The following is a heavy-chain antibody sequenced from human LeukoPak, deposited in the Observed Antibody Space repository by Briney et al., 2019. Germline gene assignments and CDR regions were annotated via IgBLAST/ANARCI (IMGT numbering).Heavy chain of an antibody. V-gene: IGHV1-46*01. CDR1: GYSFTTYY. D-gene: IGHD2-15*01. Sequence: ASVKVSCKASGYSFTTYYMHWVRQAPGQGLEWMGIINPTGGSTNYAQKFESRVTMTRDTSTSTVYMELSSLRSEDTAMYYCARERYCSGGNCFVTYYHGMDVWGQGTTVTVSS. CDR2: INPTGGST. CDR3: ARERYCSGGNCFVTYYHGMDV. J-gene: IGHJ6*02.